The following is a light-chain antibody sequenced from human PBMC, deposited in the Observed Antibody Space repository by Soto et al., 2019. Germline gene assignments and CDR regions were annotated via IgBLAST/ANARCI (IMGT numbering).Light chain of an antibody. CDR3: SSVSSTFI. Sequence: QSALTQPASVSGSPGQSITISCTGTSSDVGGYNYVSWYQQHPGKAPKLMIYDVSNRPSGVSNRFSGSKSGNTASLTISGLQAEDEADYYCSSVSSTFIFGTGTKLTVL. V-gene: IGLV2-14*01. J-gene: IGLJ1*01. CDR2: DVS. CDR1: SSDVGGYNY.